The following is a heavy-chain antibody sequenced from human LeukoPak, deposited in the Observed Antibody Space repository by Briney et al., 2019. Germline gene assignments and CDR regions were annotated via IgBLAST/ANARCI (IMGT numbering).Heavy chain of an antibody. CDR1: GFTFRSYD. CDR2: ISASGGST. D-gene: IGHD1-14*01. CDR3: ARDLNRNWFDP. Sequence: GGSLRLSCVDSGFTFRSYDMSWVRQIPGKGLEWVSAISASGGSTYYADSVKGRFTISRDNSKSTLYLQMNSLRAEDTAIFYCARDLNRNWFDPWGQGTLVTVSS. J-gene: IGHJ5*02. V-gene: IGHV3-23*01.